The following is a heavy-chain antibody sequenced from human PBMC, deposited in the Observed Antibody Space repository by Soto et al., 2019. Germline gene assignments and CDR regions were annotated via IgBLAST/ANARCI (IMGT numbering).Heavy chain of an antibody. CDR1: GGSIDSPDYY. CDR3: ATRADEKHLDD. Sequence: QLQLQESGPGLVKPSETLSLTCTVSGGSIDSPDYYWGWIRLPPGKGLQWVATISYSGRPYYNPSLKSRVTISVDTSRNQFSLQMTSVTATDTAVYYCATRADEKHLDDGGRGTLVTVSS. CDR2: ISYSGRP. V-gene: IGHV4-39*01. J-gene: IGHJ4*02.